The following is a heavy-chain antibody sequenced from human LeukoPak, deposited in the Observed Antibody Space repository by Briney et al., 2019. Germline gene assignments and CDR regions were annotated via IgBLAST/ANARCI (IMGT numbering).Heavy chain of an antibody. CDR2: ISYIGST. V-gene: IGHV4-59*08. CDR1: GGSISSFY. Sequence: SETLSLTCTVSGGSISSFYWGWIRQPPGKGLEWTGYISYIGSTNYNPSLKSRVTISVDTSKNQFSLKLSSVTAADTAVYYCARHGNHVGGIQLWLSLDYWGQGTLVTVSS. D-gene: IGHD5-18*01. J-gene: IGHJ4*02. CDR3: ARHGNHVGGIQLWLSLDY.